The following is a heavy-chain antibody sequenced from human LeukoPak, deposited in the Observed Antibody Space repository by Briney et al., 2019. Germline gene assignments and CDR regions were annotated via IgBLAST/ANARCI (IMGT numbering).Heavy chain of an antibody. D-gene: IGHD2-21*02. J-gene: IGHJ3*02. CDR3: ARGEEYIVVVTPPPNAFDI. CDR1: GGSISSGDYY. V-gene: IGHV4-30-4*08. Sequence: SETLSLTCTVSGGSISSGDYYWSWIRQPPGKGLEWIGYIYYSGSTYYNPSLKSRVTRSVDTSKNQYSLKLSSVTAADTGVYYCARGEEYIVVVTPPPNAFDIWGQGTMVTVSS. CDR2: IYYSGST.